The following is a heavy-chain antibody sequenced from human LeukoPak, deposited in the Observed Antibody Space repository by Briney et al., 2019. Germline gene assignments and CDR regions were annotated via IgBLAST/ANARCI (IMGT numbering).Heavy chain of an antibody. V-gene: IGHV4-31*03. CDR3: ARARSSSGYLFDY. CDR2: IYYSGST. D-gene: IGHD3-22*01. J-gene: IGHJ4*02. CDR1: GGSISSGGYY. Sequence: SETLSLTCTVSGGSISSGGYYWSWIRQHPEKGPEWIGYIYYSGSTYYNPSLKSRVTISVDTSKNQFSLKLSSVTAADTAVYYCARARSSSGYLFDYWGQGTLVTVSS.